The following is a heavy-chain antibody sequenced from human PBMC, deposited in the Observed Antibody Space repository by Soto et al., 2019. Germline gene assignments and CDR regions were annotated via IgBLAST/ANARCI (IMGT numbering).Heavy chain of an antibody. CDR1: GFIFSNAW. V-gene: IGHV3-15*07. CDR3: TTDWYHYGSGTAFDI. CDR2: IKSKTEGGTT. J-gene: IGHJ3*02. Sequence: EVQLVESGGGLVKPGGSLRLSCAASGFIFSNAWMNWVRQAPGKGLEWVGRIKSKTEGGTTDYAPPGKGRFTISRDDSKNTLYLQMNSLKTEDTAVYYCTTDWYHYGSGTAFDIWGQGTMVTVSS. D-gene: IGHD3-10*01.